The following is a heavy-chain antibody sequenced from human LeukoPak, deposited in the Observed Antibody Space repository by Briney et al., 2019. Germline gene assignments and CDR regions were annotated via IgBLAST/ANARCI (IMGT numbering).Heavy chain of an antibody. J-gene: IGHJ4*02. Sequence: SETLSLTCTVSGGSISSSSYYWGWIRQPPGKGLEWIGSIYYSGSTYYNSSLKSRVTISADTSKNQFSLKLSSVTTTDTAVYYCARQPPFFGDYAGYWGQGTLVTVSS. CDR3: ARQPPFFGDYAGY. CDR2: IYYSGST. V-gene: IGHV4-39*01. D-gene: IGHD2-21*02. CDR1: GGSISSSSYY.